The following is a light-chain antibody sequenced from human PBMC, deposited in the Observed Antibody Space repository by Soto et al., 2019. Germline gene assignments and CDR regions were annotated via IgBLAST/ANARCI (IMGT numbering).Light chain of an antibody. CDR3: QQYGTSPIT. J-gene: IGKJ5*01. CDR2: DAS. V-gene: IGKV3-20*01. CDR1: QSVSSSP. Sequence: EIVLTQSPCILSLSPGGRATLSCRASQSVSSSPLAWYQQKPGQAPRLLIYDASSRATGIPDRFSGSGSGADFTLTVSRLEPEDFAVYSCQQYGTSPITFGQGTRLEIK.